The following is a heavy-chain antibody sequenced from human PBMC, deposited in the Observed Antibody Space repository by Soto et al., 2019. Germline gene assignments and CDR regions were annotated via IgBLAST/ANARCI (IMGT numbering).Heavy chain of an antibody. V-gene: IGHV4-4*02. CDR2: IHHSGST. D-gene: IGHD1-26*01. Sequence: QVQLQESGPGLVKPSGTLSLTCTVSGASISSTSSGDWWSWVRQPPGKGLEWIGEIHHSGSTNYNPSLKGRVTISVDKSKNQFSLRLSSVTAADTAVYYCAKMVGATLVDYWGQGTLVTVSS. CDR3: AKMVGATLVDY. CDR1: GASISSTSSGDW. J-gene: IGHJ4*02.